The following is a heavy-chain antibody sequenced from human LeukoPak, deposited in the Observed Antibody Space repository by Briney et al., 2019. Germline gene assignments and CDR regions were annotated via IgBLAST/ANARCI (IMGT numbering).Heavy chain of an antibody. Sequence: ASVKVSCKASGYXFTGYYIHWVRQAPGQGLEWMGWINPNSGGTNYAQKFQGRVTMTRDTSISTAYMELSRLRSDDTAVYYCARPYCSGGSCSNWFDPWGQGTLVTVSS. CDR3: ARPYCSGGSCSNWFDP. D-gene: IGHD2-15*01. V-gene: IGHV1-2*02. CDR1: GYXFTGYY. CDR2: INPNSGGT. J-gene: IGHJ5*02.